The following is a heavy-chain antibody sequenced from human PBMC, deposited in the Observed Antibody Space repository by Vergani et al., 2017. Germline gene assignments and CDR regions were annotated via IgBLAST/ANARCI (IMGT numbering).Heavy chain of an antibody. CDR2: ISAYNGNT. Sequence: QVQLVQSGAEVKKPGASVKVSCKASGYTFTSYGISWVRQAPGQGLEWMGWISAYNGNTNYAQKLQGRVTMTTDTSTSTAYMELRSLRSDDTAVYYWARTPDIVVVPAARDTYAFDIWGQGTIVTVSS. CDR3: ARTPDIVVVPAARDTYAFDI. V-gene: IGHV1-18*01. J-gene: IGHJ3*02. D-gene: IGHD2-2*01. CDR1: GYTFTSYG.